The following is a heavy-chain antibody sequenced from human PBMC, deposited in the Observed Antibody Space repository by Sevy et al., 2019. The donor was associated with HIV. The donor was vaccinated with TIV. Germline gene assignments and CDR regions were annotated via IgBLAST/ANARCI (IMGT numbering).Heavy chain of an antibody. CDR3: AKVVVPADIDPFYYYAYGMDV. Sequence: GGSLRLSCAASGFTFSNYAINWVRQAPGKGLEWVSRISGSGDNTFYADSVKGRFTISRDNSKNTVHLQMNSLGVEDTSVYYCAKVVVPADIDPFYYYAYGMDVGGQGTTVTVSS. V-gene: IGHV3-23*01. CDR2: ISGSGDNT. CDR1: GFTFSNYA. J-gene: IGHJ6*02. D-gene: IGHD2-2*01.